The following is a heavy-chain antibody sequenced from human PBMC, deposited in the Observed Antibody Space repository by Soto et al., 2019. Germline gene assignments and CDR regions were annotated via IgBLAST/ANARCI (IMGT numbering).Heavy chain of an antibody. D-gene: IGHD5-18*01. J-gene: IGHJ4*02. CDR2: ISGSGGST. CDR3: AKDRGVYSYDPDC. Sequence: PGGSLRVSCAASGFTFSSYAMSWVRQAPGKGLEWVSAISGSGGSTYYADSVKGRFTISRDNSKNTLYLQMSSLRAEDTAVYYCAKDRGVYSYDPDCWGQGTLATVSS. CDR1: GFTFSSYA. V-gene: IGHV3-23*01.